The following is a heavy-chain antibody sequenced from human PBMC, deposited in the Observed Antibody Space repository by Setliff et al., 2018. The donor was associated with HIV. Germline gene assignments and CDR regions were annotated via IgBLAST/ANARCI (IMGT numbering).Heavy chain of an antibody. J-gene: IGHJ6*02. CDR2: INPKSTDT. D-gene: IGHD4-17*01. Sequence: GASVKVSCKASGYTFTGYYMHWVRQAPGQGLEWMGWINPKSTDTKFAQQFQGRVTMTRSTSLSTAYMELSRLRSDDTAVYYCARLRRGRATVTTGGTDVWGQGTTVTVSS. CDR3: ARLRRGRATVTTGGTDV. V-gene: IGHV1-2*02. CDR1: GYTFTGYY.